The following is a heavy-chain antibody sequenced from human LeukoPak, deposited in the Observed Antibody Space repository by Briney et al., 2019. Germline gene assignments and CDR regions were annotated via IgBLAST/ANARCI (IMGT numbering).Heavy chain of an antibody. D-gene: IGHD6-19*01. Sequence: KPSETLSLTCTVSGGSISSSSYYWGWIRQPPGKGLEWIGSIYYSGSTYYNTSTKSRVTISVDTSKNQFSLKLSSVTAADTAVYYCARPMPPPQQWLVLGYAFDIWGQGTMVTVSS. V-gene: IGHV4-39*01. CDR3: ARPMPPPQQWLVLGYAFDI. J-gene: IGHJ3*02. CDR1: GGSISSSSYY. CDR2: IYYSGST.